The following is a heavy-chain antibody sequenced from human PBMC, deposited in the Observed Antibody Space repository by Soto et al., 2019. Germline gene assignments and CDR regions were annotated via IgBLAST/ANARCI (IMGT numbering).Heavy chain of an antibody. J-gene: IGHJ4*02. CDR1: GASIKSSNYF. Sequence: SETLSLTCTVSGASIKSSNYFWGWIRQPPGKGLEFVGSIHSSGGTYYNPSLKSRVTVSVDLSNSHFSLSLKSLSATDTAVYYCGRLAEAATGHTDFDFWGQGTLVTVSS. D-gene: IGHD2-15*01. CDR2: IHSSGGT. V-gene: IGHV4-39*02. CDR3: GRLAEAATGHTDFDF.